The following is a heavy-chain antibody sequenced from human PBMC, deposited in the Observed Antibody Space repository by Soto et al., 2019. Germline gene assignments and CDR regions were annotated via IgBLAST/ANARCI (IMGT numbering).Heavy chain of an antibody. CDR1: GDAIYIGGYY. D-gene: IGHD2-2*01. J-gene: IGHJ5*02. CDR3: ATDGSSTANSIDQ. CDR2: IYHTGKT. Sequence: SETLSLTCTVSGDAIYIGGYYWTWIRQHPGKGLVWIGYIYHTGKTYYNPSLESRVTMSVDTSKNQFSLKLASVTAADTAVNSCATDGSSTANSIDQWAQGNMGTVS. V-gene: IGHV4-31*03.